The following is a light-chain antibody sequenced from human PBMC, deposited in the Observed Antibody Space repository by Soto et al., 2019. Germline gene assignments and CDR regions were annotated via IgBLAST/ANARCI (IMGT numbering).Light chain of an antibody. V-gene: IGKV3-11*01. CDR2: DAS. CDR1: QSVSSS. J-gene: IGKJ1*01. CDR3: QHRSNWPWT. Sequence: EIVMTQSPATLSVSLGERATLSCRASQSVSSSLAWYQQKPGQAPRLLIYDASHRATGIPARFSGSGSGTDFTLAISSLEPEDFAVYYCQHRSNWPWTFGQGTKVEIK.